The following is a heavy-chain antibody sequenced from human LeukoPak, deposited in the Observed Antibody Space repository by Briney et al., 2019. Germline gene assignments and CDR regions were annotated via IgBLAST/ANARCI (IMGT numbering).Heavy chain of an antibody. CDR1: GGSFSGYY. CDR3: ARGPYKSGYSYGPALRFFDY. Sequence: PSETLSLTCAVYGGSFSGYYWSWIRQPPGKGLEWIGEINHSGSTNYNPSLKSRVTISVDTSKNRFSLKLSSVTAADTAVYYCARGPYKSGYSYGPALRFFDYWGQGTLVTVSS. D-gene: IGHD5-18*01. CDR2: INHSGST. V-gene: IGHV4-34*01. J-gene: IGHJ4*02.